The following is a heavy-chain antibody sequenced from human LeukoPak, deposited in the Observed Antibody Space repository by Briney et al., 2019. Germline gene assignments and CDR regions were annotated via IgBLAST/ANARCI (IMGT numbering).Heavy chain of an antibody. CDR1: GFTLSSYW. CDR2: MNQDGSDK. CDR3: ARGSVASLLRFLEWLLYFDY. D-gene: IGHD3-3*01. V-gene: IGHV3-7*01. Sequence: GGSLRLSCAASGFTLSSYWMSWVRQAPGKGLEWVANMNQDGSDKNYVDSVKGRFTISRDNAKNSLYLQMNSLRAEDTGVYYCARGSVASLLRFLEWLLYFDYWGQGTLVTVSS. J-gene: IGHJ4*02.